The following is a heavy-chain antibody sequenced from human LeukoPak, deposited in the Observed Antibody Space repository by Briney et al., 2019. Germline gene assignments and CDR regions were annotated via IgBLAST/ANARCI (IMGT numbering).Heavy chain of an antibody. CDR2: ISAYNGNT. Sequence: ASVKVSCKASGYTFTSYGVSWVRQAPGQGLEWMGWISAYNGNTNYAQKLQSRVTMTTDTSTSTAYMELRSLRSDDTAVYYCARNSGYDSPFDYWGQGTLVTVSS. CDR3: ARNSGYDSPFDY. J-gene: IGHJ4*02. D-gene: IGHD5-12*01. V-gene: IGHV1-18*04. CDR1: GYTFTSYG.